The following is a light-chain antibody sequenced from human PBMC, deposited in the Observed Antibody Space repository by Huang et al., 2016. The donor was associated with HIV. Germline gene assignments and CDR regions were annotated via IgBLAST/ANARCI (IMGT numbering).Light chain of an antibody. CDR1: QNIETY. CDR3: QQSYSTPLT. V-gene: IGKV1-39*01. CDR2: AAS. J-gene: IGKJ4*01. Sequence: DIQMTQSPSSLSASVVDRVTITCRASQNIETYLNWYQQKPGKSPKLLIFAASILQSGGPSRVSGSGSGTDFTLTISSLQPEDFATFYCQQSYSTPLTFGGGTKVEI.